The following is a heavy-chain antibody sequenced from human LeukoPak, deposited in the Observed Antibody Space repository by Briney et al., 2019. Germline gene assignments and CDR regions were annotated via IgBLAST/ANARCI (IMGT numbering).Heavy chain of an antibody. J-gene: IGHJ6*03. CDR2: ISSRGTYT. CDR3: ARDPYSGKYGAYYYYYMDV. Sequence: GGSLRLSCADSGFTFSNYNMNSVRQAPGKAMEWVSSISSRGTYTFYADSAKGRFTISRDNAKNSLYLQMDSLGPEDTAVYYCARDPYSGKYGAYYYYYMDVWGKGTTVTISS. D-gene: IGHD1-26*01. V-gene: IGHV3-21*01. CDR1: GFTFSNYN.